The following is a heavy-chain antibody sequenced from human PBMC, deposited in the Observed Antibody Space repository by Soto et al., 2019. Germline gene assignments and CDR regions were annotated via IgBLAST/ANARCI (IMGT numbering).Heavy chain of an antibody. CDR3: ATARDTSTWSGDLYHGMDV. V-gene: IGHV3-9*01. Sequence: VQLIESGGGWVQPGTSLRVSCVASGFTFHEYAIHWVRQAPGKGLEWVSGISSDGDTIAYADSVQGRFTVFRDNAKNSLYLQMNSLRAGDTAMYYCATARDTSTWSGDLYHGMDVWGQGTAVTVSS. CDR1: GFTFHEYA. J-gene: IGHJ6*02. D-gene: IGHD6-13*01. CDR2: ISSDGDTI.